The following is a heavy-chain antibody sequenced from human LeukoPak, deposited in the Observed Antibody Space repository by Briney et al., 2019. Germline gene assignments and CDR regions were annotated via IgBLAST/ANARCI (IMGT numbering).Heavy chain of an antibody. D-gene: IGHD2-8*01. CDR1: GGSISSGGYY. CDR3: ARDGGYCTNGVCWFGY. CDR2: IYYSGST. Sequence: PSETLSLTCTVSGGSISSGGYYWSWIRQHPGKGLEWIGYIYYSGSTYYNPSLKSRVTISVDTSKNQFSLKLSSVTAADTAVYYCARDGGYCTNGVCWFGYWGQGTLVTVSS. J-gene: IGHJ4*02. V-gene: IGHV4-31*03.